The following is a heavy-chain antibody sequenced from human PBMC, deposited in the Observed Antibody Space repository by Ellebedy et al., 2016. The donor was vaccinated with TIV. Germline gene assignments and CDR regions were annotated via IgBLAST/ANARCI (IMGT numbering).Heavy chain of an antibody. CDR2: INPNSGGT. CDR1: GYTFTGYY. Sequence: AASVKVSCKASGYTFTGYYMHWVRQAPGQGLEWMGWINPNSGGTNYAQKFKGRVTMTRDTSISTAYMELSRLRSDDTAVYYCARGKSTTVTTGLDYWGQGTLVTVSS. V-gene: IGHV1-2*02. J-gene: IGHJ4*02. D-gene: IGHD4-17*01. CDR3: ARGKSTTVTTGLDY.